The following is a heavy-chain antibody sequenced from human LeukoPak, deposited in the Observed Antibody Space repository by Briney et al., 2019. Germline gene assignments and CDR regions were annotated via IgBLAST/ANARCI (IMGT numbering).Heavy chain of an antibody. CDR1: GGSFSGYY. Sequence: PSETLSLTCAVYGGSFSGYYWNWIRQPPGKGLEWIGEINHSGSTNYNPSLKSRVTISVDTSKNDFSLKLSSVTAADTAVYYCARGRHYGILTGYYNERYFDYWGQRTLVTVSS. D-gene: IGHD3-9*01. CDR3: ARGRHYGILTGYYNERYFDY. J-gene: IGHJ4*02. CDR2: INHSGST. V-gene: IGHV4-34*01.